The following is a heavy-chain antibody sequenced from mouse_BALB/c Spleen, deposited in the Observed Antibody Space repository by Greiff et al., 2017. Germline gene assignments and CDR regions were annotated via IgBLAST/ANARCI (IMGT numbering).Heavy chain of an antibody. Sequence: EVKLEESGPGLVKPSQSLSLTCSVTGYSITSGYYWNWIRQFPGNKLEWMGYISYDGSNNYNPSLKNRISITRDTSKNQFFLKLNSVTTEDTATYYCAREGGYYPFAYWGQGTLVTVSA. V-gene: IGHV3-6*02. CDR1: GYSITSGYY. D-gene: IGHD2-3*01. J-gene: IGHJ3*01. CDR3: AREGGYYPFAY. CDR2: ISYDGSN.